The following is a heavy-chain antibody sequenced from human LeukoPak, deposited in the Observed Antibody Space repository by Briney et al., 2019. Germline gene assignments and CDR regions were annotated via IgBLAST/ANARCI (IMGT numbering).Heavy chain of an antibody. CDR3: AAGEPYVY. Sequence: PGGSLRLSCAASGFTFTTYGMHWVRQAPGKGLEWVAIIWYDGSNKYYADSVKGRITISRDNSKNTLYLQMNSLRAEDTAVYYCAAGEPYVYWGQGTLVTVSS. CDR2: IWYDGSNK. J-gene: IGHJ4*02. CDR1: GFTFTTYG. V-gene: IGHV3-33*01. D-gene: IGHD1-14*01.